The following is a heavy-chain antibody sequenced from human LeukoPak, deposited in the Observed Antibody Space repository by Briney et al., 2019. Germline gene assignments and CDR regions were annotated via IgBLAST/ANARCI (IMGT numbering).Heavy chain of an antibody. CDR2: IYHAGST. V-gene: IGHV4-31*03. D-gene: IGHD3-22*01. J-gene: IGHJ6*03. CDR3: ARATHYSASTGGPYMDV. CDR1: GGSISSGGYF. Sequence: MSSETLSLTCTVSGGSISSGGYFWSWIRQHPGKGLVWIAHIYHAGSTHDNPSLRGRVAISLDTSANQFSLRLSSVTAADTAVYFCARATHYSASTGGPYMDVWGQGTTVTVSS.